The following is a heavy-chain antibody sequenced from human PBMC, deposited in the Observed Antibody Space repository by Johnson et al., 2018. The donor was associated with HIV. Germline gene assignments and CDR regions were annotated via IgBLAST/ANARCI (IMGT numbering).Heavy chain of an antibody. V-gene: IGHV3-20*04. Sequence: MLLVESGGGLVQPGGSLRLSCAASGFTFSSYAMSWVRQAPGKGLEWVSGINWNGGSTGYVDSMKGRFTISRANARNSLYLQMNSLRAEDTAVYYCAREGVVATITDAFDVWGQGTMVTVSS. D-gene: IGHD5-12*01. CDR3: AREGVVATITDAFDV. CDR2: INWNGGST. J-gene: IGHJ3*01. CDR1: GFTFSSYA.